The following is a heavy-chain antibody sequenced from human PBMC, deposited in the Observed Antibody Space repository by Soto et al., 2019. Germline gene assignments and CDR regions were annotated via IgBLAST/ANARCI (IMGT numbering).Heavy chain of an antibody. Sequence: PGGSLRLSCAASGFTFSSYGMHWVRQAPGKGLEWVAVISYDGSNKYYADSVKGRFTISRDNSKNTLYLQMNSLRAEDTAVYYCAKDLDWELLYYFDYWGQEPWSPSPQ. J-gene: IGHJ4*01. CDR3: AKDLDWELLYYFDY. CDR2: ISYDGSNK. V-gene: IGHV3-30*18. D-gene: IGHD1-26*01. CDR1: GFTFSSYG.